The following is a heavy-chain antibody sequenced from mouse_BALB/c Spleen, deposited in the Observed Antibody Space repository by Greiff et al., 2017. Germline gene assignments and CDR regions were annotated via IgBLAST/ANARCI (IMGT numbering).Heavy chain of an antibody. CDR3: ALITTVVERAWFAY. J-gene: IGHJ3*01. D-gene: IGHD1-1*01. CDR1: GYTFTDYN. V-gene: IGHV1-18*01. Sequence: VQLQQSGPELVKPGASVKIPCKASGYTFTDYNMDWVKQSHGKSLEWIGDINPNNGGTIYNQKFKGKATLTVDKSSSTAYMELRSLTSEDTAVYYCALITTVVERAWFAYWGQGTLVTVSA. CDR2: INPNNGGT.